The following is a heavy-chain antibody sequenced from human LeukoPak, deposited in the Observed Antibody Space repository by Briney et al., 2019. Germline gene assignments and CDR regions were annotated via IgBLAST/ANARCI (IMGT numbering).Heavy chain of an antibody. J-gene: IGHJ4*02. CDR2: IYPSNSEI. CDR1: GYTFTNYW. Sequence: GESLKISCKGSGYTFTNYWIGWVRQMPGKGLEWMRIIYPSNSEIRYSPSFQGQVTLSADKSISTAYLQWSSLKASDTAMYYCTRRYCNTGTCQIDHWGQGTLVTVSS. V-gene: IGHV5-51*01. CDR3: TRRYCNTGTCQIDH. D-gene: IGHD2-15*01.